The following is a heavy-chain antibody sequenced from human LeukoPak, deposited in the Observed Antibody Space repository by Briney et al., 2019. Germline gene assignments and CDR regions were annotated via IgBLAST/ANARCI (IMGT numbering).Heavy chain of an antibody. D-gene: IGHD3-10*01. CDR3: ARDPYNTILYRRAY. Sequence: HPGGSLSLSCAGSGFAFGTYAMSWLRQAPGMGLEWVSSISASGQATYYADSVEGRFTISRDNSKNTLYLQLNSLRAEDTATYYCARDPYNTILYRRAYWGQGTLVTVSS. CDR2: ISASGQAT. J-gene: IGHJ4*02. CDR1: GFAFGTYA. V-gene: IGHV3-23*01.